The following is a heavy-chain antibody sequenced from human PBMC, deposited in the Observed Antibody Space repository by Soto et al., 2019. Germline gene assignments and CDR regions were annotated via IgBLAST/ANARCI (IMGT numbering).Heavy chain of an antibody. CDR2: IDPSDSYT. Sequence: GESLKISCKGSGYSFTSYWISWVRQMPGKGLEWMGRIDPSDSYTNYSPSFQGHVTIPADKSISTAYLQWSRLKASHPAMYYCARRGGMDVWGQGTTVTVSS. CDR3: ARRGGMDV. CDR1: GYSFTSYW. D-gene: IGHD3-10*01. J-gene: IGHJ6*02. V-gene: IGHV5-10-1*01.